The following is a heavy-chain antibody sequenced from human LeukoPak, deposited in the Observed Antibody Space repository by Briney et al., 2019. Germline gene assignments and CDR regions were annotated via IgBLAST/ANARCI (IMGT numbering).Heavy chain of an antibody. CDR2: IWYDGSNK. Sequence: PGGSLRLSCAASGFTFSSYGMHWVRQAPGKGLEWVAVIWYDGSNKYYADSVKGRFTISRDNSKNTLYLQMNSLRAEDTAVYYCARDGYYGDYYYGMDVWAKGPRSPSP. J-gene: IGHJ6*02. CDR3: ARDGYYGDYYYGMDV. D-gene: IGHD4-17*01. CDR1: GFTFSSYG. V-gene: IGHV3-33*01.